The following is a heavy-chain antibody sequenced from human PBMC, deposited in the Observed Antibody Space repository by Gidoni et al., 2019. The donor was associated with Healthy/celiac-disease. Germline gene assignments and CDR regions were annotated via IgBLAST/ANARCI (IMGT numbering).Heavy chain of an antibody. D-gene: IGHD4-17*01. V-gene: IGHV1-69*04. CDR1: GDTFSSYA. Sequence: QVQLVQSGAEVKKPGSSVTVSGKASGDTFSSYAISWVRQAPGQGLEWMGRIIPILGIANYAQKFQGRVTITADKSTRTAYMELSSLRSDDTAVYYCARAGYGDPSPTHTYYYYGMDVWGQGTTVTVSS. CDR2: IIPILGIA. J-gene: IGHJ6*02. CDR3: ARAGYGDPSPTHTYYYYGMDV.